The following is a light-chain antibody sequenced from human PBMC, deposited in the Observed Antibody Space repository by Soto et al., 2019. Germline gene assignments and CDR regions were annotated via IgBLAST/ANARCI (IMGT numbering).Light chain of an antibody. CDR3: SSYTNGHPHIV. CDR2: EVS. Sequence: QSALTQPASVSGSPGQSITISCTGTSSDVGGYDYVSWYQQHPAKTPKLIIFEVSNRPSGIPDRYSASKSGNTASLTISGFQAEDEGHYYCSSYTNGHPHIVFGGGTQLPVL. J-gene: IGLJ2*01. V-gene: IGLV2-14*01. CDR1: SSDVGGYDY.